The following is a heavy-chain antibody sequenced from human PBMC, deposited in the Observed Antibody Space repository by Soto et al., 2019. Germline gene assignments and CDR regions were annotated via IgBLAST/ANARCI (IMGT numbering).Heavy chain of an antibody. D-gene: IGHD2-2*01. CDR2: IYYSGST. Sequence: PSETLSLTCTVSGGSISSSSYYWGWIRQPPGKGLEWIGSIYYSGSTYYNPSLKSRVTISVDTSKNQFSLKLSSVTAADTAVYDCARVPAATYGMDVWGQGTTVTVSS. CDR3: ARVPAATYGMDV. J-gene: IGHJ6*02. V-gene: IGHV4-39*01. CDR1: GGSISSSSYY.